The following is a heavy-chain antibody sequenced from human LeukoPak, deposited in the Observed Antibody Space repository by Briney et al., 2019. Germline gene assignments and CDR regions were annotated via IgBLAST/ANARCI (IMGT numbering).Heavy chain of an antibody. CDR2: MNPNRGNT. Sequence: ASVKVSCTASGYTFTSYDINWVRQATGQGLEWMGWMNPNRGNTGYAQKFQGRVTMTRNTSISTAYMELSSLRSEDTAVYYCAREGYDYGSGSYYPYWDYYYGMDVWGQGTTVTVSS. CDR1: GYTFTSYD. D-gene: IGHD3-10*01. CDR3: AREGYDYGSGSYYPYWDYYYGMDV. J-gene: IGHJ6*02. V-gene: IGHV1-8*01.